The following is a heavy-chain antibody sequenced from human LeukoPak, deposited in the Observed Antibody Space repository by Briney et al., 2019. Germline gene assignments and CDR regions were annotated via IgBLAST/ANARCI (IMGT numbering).Heavy chain of an antibody. Sequence: GGSLRLSCAASGFTFSSSAMSWVRQAPGKGLEWVSAISNNGGYTYYADSVQGRFTISRDNSKSTLYLQMNSLRAEDTAVYYCARSPSVHIDYWGQGTLVTVSS. J-gene: IGHJ4*02. CDR3: ARSPSVHIDY. D-gene: IGHD2-2*01. V-gene: IGHV3-23*01. CDR1: GFTFSSSA. CDR2: ISNNGGYT.